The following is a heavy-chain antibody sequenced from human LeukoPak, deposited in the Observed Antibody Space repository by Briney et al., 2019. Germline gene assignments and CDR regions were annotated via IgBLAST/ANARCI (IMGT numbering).Heavy chain of an antibody. D-gene: IGHD1-1*01. V-gene: IGHV4-34*01. CDR2: INHSGST. Sequence: PSETLSLTCAVYGGSFSGYYWSWIRQPPGKGLEWIGEINHSGSTNYNPSLKSRVTISVDTSKNPFSLKLSSVTAADTAVYYCARGRSGTTFYYYYYGMDVWGQGTTVTVSS. CDR3: ARGRSGTTFYYYYYGMDV. CDR1: GGSFSGYY. J-gene: IGHJ6*02.